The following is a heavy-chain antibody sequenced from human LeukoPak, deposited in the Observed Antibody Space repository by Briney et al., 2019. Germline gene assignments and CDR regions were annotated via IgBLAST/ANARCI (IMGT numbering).Heavy chain of an antibody. J-gene: IGHJ6*03. CDR1: GGSISSYY. D-gene: IGHD5-12*01. V-gene: IGHV4-59*01. Sequence: SETLSLTCTVSGGSISSYYWSWIRQPPGKGLEWIGYIYYSGSTNYNPSLKGRVTISVDTSKNQFSLKLSSVTAADTAVYYCARDRSGYEYYYYYMDVWGKGTTVTVSS. CDR3: ARDRSGYEYYYYYMDV. CDR2: IYYSGST.